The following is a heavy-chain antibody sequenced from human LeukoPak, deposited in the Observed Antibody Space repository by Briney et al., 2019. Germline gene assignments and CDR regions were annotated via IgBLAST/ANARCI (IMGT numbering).Heavy chain of an antibody. CDR2: ISGGNGNA. CDR3: ARDIPDTAMLTADY. V-gene: IGHV1-3*03. J-gene: IGHJ4*02. D-gene: IGHD5-18*01. CDR1: GYTFTNYD. Sequence: ASVKVSCKASGYTFTNYDMHWVRQAPGQRLEWMGWISGGNGNAKYSQEFQGRVTITRDTSASTAYLELSGLRSEDMAVYYCARDIPDTAMLTADYWGQGTLVTVTS.